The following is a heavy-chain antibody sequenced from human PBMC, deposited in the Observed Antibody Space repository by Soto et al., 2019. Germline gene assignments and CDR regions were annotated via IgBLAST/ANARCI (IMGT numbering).Heavy chain of an antibody. D-gene: IGHD6-13*01. J-gene: IGHJ2*01. CDR3: AGDQQQLTNYWYFDL. CDR2: ISSSGSTI. CDR1: GFTFSSYE. Sequence: GGSLRLSCAASGFTFSSYEMNWVRQAPGKGLEWVSYISSSGSTIYYADSVKGRFTISRDNAKNSLYLQMNSLRAEDTAVYYCAGDQQQLTNYWYFDLWGRGTLVT. V-gene: IGHV3-48*03.